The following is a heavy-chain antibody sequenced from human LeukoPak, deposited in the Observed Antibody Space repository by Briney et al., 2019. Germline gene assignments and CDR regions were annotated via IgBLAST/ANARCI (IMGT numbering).Heavy chain of an antibody. J-gene: IGHJ4*02. D-gene: IGHD3-16*02. Sequence: SETLSLTCTVSGGSISSYYWSWIRQPPGKGLEWIGYISYSGSTNYNPCLKSRVTISVDTSKNQFSLKLSSVTAADTAVYYCARYIWGSYPTFEDYWGQGTLVTVSS. V-gene: IGHV4-59*01. CDR3: ARYIWGSYPTFEDY. CDR1: GGSISSYY. CDR2: ISYSGST.